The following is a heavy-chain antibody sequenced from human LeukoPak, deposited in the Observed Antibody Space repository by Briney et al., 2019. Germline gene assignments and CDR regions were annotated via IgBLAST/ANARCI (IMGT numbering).Heavy chain of an antibody. J-gene: IGHJ4*02. D-gene: IGHD3-22*01. V-gene: IGHV1-3*01. Sequence: GASVKVSCKVSGYTLTELSMHWVRQAPGKGLEWMGWINAGNGGTKYSQKFQSRVTITRDTSASTAYMELSSLRSEDTAVYYCAREGEDSSGYCFDYWGQGTLVTVSS. CDR2: INAGNGGT. CDR1: GYTLTELS. CDR3: AREGEDSSGYCFDY.